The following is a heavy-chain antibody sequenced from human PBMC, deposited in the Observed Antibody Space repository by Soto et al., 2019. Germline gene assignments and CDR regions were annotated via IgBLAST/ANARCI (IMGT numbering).Heavy chain of an antibody. Sequence: PAGSLRPSCPVSGFTSSSNATSWVRQAPGKGLEWVSATSGSGGSTYYADSVKGRFTISRDNSKNTLYLQMNSLRAEDTDVYYCAKDPLEIQLWPKYYFDYWGQGTLVTVSS. J-gene: IGHJ4*02. V-gene: IGHV3-23*01. CDR2: TSGSGGST. D-gene: IGHD5-18*01. CDR1: GFTSSSNA. CDR3: AKDPLEIQLWPKYYFDY.